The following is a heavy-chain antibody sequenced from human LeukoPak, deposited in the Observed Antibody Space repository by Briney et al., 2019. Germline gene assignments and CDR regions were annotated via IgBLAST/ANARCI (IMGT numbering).Heavy chain of an antibody. CDR2: IYHSGST. Sequence: SETLSLTCAVSGGSISSSNWWSWVRQPPGKGLEWIGEIYHSGSTNYNPSLKSRVTISVDKSKNQFSLKLSSVTAADTAVYYCARDKKTSSGWYRVVDYWGQGTLVTVSS. J-gene: IGHJ4*02. CDR3: ARDKKTSSGWYRVVDY. CDR1: GGSISSSNW. D-gene: IGHD6-19*01. V-gene: IGHV4-4*02.